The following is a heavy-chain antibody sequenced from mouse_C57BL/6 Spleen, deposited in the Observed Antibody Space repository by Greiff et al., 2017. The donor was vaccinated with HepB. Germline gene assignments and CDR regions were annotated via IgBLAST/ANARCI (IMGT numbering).Heavy chain of an antibody. CDR1: GFNIKDDY. J-gene: IGHJ2*01. Sequence: VQLQQSGAELVRPGASVKLSCTASGFNIKDDYMHWVKQRPEQGLEWIGWIDPENGDTEYASKFQGKATITADTSSNTAYLQLSSLTSEDTAVYYCTTSDSSGYVNYWGQGTTLTVSS. D-gene: IGHD3-2*02. CDR3: TTSDSSGYVNY. CDR2: IDPENGDT. V-gene: IGHV14-4*01.